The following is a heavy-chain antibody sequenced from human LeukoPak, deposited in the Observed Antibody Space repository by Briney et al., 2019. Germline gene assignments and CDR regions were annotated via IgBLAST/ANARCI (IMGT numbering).Heavy chain of an antibody. J-gene: IGHJ3*02. D-gene: IGHD3-22*01. CDR1: GYSFTSYW. CDR3: ARSYYYDSSGYYFPDAFDI. CDR2: IYPGDSDT. Sequence: GESLKISCKGSGYSFTSYWIGWVRQMPGEDLEWMGIIYPGDSDTRYSPSFQGQVTISADKSISTAYLQWSSLKASDTAMYYCARSYYYDSSGYYFPDAFDIWGQGTMVTVSS. V-gene: IGHV5-51*01.